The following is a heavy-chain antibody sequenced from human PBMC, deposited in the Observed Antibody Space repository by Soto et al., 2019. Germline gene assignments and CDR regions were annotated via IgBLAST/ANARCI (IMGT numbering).Heavy chain of an antibody. V-gene: IGHV3-7*03. Sequence: EVQLVESGGGLVQPGGSLRLSCAASGFTFSSYWMSWVRRAPGKGLEWVANIKQDGSEKYYVDSVKGRFTISRDNAKNSRYRQMNSLRAEDTAVYYCAREGDDIVVMTATLYYYYGMDVWGQGTTVTVSS. J-gene: IGHJ6*02. D-gene: IGHD2-21*02. CDR1: GFTFSSYW. CDR3: AREGDDIVVMTATLYYYYGMDV. CDR2: IKQDGSEK.